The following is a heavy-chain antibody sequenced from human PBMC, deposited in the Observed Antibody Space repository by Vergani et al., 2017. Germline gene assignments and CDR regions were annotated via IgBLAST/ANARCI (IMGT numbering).Heavy chain of an antibody. CDR2: IYYSGST. Sequence: QVQLQESGPGLVKPSETLSLTCTVSGGSISSYYWSWIRQPPGKGLEWIWYIYYSGSTNYNPSLKSRVTISVDTSKNQFSLKLSSVTAADTAVYYCARSRMGAGMDVWGQGTTVTVSS. J-gene: IGHJ6*02. V-gene: IGHV4-59*01. D-gene: IGHD3-16*01. CDR1: GGSISSYY. CDR3: ARSRMGAGMDV.